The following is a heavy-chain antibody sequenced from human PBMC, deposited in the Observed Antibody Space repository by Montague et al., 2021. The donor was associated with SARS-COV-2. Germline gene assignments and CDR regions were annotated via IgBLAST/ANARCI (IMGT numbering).Heavy chain of an antibody. J-gene: IGHJ6*02. V-gene: IGHV4-34*01. D-gene: IGHD2-21*02. CDR1: GGSFSGNY. CDR3: ARGSWHIVVVTAIRDGYYGMDV. Sequence: SETLSLTCAVYGGSFSGNYWSWIRHPPVKGLELFWEINHNESTNYNPSLKSRVTISVDTSTNQFSLKLSSVTAADTAVYYCARGSWHIVVVTAIRDGYYGMDVWGQGTTVTVSS. CDR2: INHNEST.